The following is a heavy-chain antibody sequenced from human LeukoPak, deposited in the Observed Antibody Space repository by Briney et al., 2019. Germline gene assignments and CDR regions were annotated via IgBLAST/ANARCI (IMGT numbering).Heavy chain of an antibody. CDR3: ARDRTMVRGVHRSGY. CDR1: GFTFSSYS. J-gene: IGHJ4*02. V-gene: IGHV3-21*01. CDR2: ISSSSSYI. D-gene: IGHD3-10*01. Sequence: GGSLRLSCAASGFTFSSYSMNWVRQAPGKGLEWVSSISSSSSYIYYADSVKGRFTISRDNAKNSLYLQMNSLRAEDTAVYYCARDRTMVRGVHRSGYWGQGTLVTVSS.